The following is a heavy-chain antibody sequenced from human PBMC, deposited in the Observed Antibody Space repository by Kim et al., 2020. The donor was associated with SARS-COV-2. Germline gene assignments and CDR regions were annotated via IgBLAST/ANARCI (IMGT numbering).Heavy chain of an antibody. J-gene: IGHJ5*02. V-gene: IGHV1-69*13. CDR2: IIPIFGTA. Sequence: SVKVSCKASGGTFSSYAISWVRQAPGQGLEWMGGIIPIFGTANYAQKFQGRVTITADESTSTAYMELSSLRSEDTAVYYCARPVTPYYDSSGSLFFGWFDPWGQGTLVTVSS. CDR3: ARPVTPYYDSSGSLFFGWFDP. D-gene: IGHD3-22*01. CDR1: GGTFSSYA.